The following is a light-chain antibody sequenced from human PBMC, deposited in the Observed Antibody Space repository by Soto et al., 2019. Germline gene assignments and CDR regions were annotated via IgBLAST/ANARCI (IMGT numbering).Light chain of an antibody. CDR3: SSYTGSNNFYV. CDR2: EVS. Sequence: QSVLTQPPSASGSPGQSVTISCTGTSSDVGGYNYVSWYQQHPGKAPKLMIDEVSKRPAGVPDRFSGSKSGNTASLTVSGLQADDEADDYGSSYTGSNNFYVFGNGTKVTVL. CDR1: SSDVGGYNY. J-gene: IGLJ1*01. V-gene: IGLV2-8*01.